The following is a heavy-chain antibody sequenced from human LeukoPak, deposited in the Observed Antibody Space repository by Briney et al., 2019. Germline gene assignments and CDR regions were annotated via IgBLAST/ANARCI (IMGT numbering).Heavy chain of an antibody. CDR2: ISYDGSNK. V-gene: IGHV3-30*18. J-gene: IGHJ4*02. CDR1: GFTFSSYG. D-gene: IGHD3-22*01. CDR3: ANYYDSSGSPGKGDY. Sequence: PGRSLRLSCAASGFTFSSYGMPWVRQAPGKGLEWVAVISYDGSNKYYADSVKGRFTISRDNSKNTLYLQMNSLRAEDTAVYYCANYYDSSGSPGKGDYWGQGTLVTVSS.